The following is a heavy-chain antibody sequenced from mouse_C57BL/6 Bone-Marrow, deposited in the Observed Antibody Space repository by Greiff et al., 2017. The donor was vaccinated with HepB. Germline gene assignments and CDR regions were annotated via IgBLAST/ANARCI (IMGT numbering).Heavy chain of an antibody. V-gene: IGHV14-3*01. CDR2: IDPANGNT. CDR1: GFNIKNTY. CDR3: ALYYYGSSLDY. D-gene: IGHD1-1*01. Sequence: EVKVEESVAELVRPGASVKLSCTASGFNIKNTYMHWVKQRPEQGLEWIGRIDPANGNTKYAPKFQGKATITADTSSNTAYLQLSSLTSEDTAIYYCALYYYGSSLDYWGQGTTLTVSS. J-gene: IGHJ2*01.